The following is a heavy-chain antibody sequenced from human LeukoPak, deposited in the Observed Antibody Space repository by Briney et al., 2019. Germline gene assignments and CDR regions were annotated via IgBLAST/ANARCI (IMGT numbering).Heavy chain of an antibody. CDR2: IRYDGSNK. Sequence: GGSLRLSCAASGFTFSSYGMHWVRQAPGKGLEWVPFIRYDGSNKYYADSVKGRFTISRDNSKNTLYLQMNSLRAEDTAVYYCAKDRVSKPPGDYYYYMDVWGKGTTVTVSS. CDR1: GFTFSSYG. D-gene: IGHD3-10*01. V-gene: IGHV3-30*02. J-gene: IGHJ6*03. CDR3: AKDRVSKPPGDYYYYMDV.